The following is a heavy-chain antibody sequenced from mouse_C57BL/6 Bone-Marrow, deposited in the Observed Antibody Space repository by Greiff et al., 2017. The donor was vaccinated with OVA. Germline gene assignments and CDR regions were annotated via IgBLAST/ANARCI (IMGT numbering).Heavy chain of an antibody. CDR1: GFTFSSYG. V-gene: IGHV5-6*01. Sequence: EVMLVESGGDLVKPGGSLKLSCAASGFTFSSYGMSWVRQTPDKRLEWVATISSGGSYTYYPDSVKGRFTISRDNAKNTLYLQMSSLKSEDTAMYYCARHVGDGFAYWGQGTLVTVSA. D-gene: IGHD4-1*01. CDR3: ARHVGDGFAY. J-gene: IGHJ3*01. CDR2: ISSGGSYT.